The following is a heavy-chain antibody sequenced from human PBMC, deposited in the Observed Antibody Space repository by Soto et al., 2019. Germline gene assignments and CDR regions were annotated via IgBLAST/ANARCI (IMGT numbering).Heavy chain of an antibody. V-gene: IGHV2-5*02. CDR2: IYWDDDK. Sequence: QITLKESGPTRVRPTQTLALTCTFSGFSLTTSGVGVGWIRKTPGKALEWLAVIYWDDDKRYSPSLKSWLTITKDTSKNQVVLTMADMDPVDTATYFCAHRGYMYGNWDHGYFDYWGQGTLVTVSS. D-gene: IGHD5-18*01. J-gene: IGHJ4*02. CDR3: AHRGYMYGNWDHGYFDY. CDR1: GFSLTTSGVG.